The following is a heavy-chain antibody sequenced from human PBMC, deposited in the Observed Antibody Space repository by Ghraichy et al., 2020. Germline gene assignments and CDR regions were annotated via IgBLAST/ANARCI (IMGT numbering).Heavy chain of an antibody. V-gene: IGHV4-34*01. J-gene: IGHJ4*02. CDR2: INHSGST. Sequence: SETLSLTCAVYGGSFSGYYWSWIRQPPGKGLEWIGEINHSGSTNYNPSLKSRVTISVDTSKNQFSLKLSSVTAADTAVYYCARGRAVAALNKFYYWGQGTLVTVSS. CDR1: GGSFSGYY. D-gene: IGHD6-19*01. CDR3: ARGRAVAALNKFYY.